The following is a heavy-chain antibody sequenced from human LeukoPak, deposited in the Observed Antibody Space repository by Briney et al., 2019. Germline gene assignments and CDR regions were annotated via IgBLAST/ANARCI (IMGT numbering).Heavy chain of an antibody. D-gene: IGHD6-6*01. Sequence: ASVKVSCKASGYTFTDYYMHWVRQAPGQGLEWMGWINPNSGGTNYAQKFQGRVTMTRDTSISTAYMELSRLRSDDTAVYYCARVVQYSSSPDDYWGQGTLVTVSS. V-gene: IGHV1-2*02. CDR2: INPNSGGT. CDR1: GYTFTDYY. CDR3: ARVVQYSSSPDDY. J-gene: IGHJ4*02.